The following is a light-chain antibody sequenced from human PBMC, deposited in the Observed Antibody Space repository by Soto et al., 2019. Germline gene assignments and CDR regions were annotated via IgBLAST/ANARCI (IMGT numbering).Light chain of an antibody. J-gene: IGLJ3*02. CDR2: DDS. Sequence: SYVLSQPPSVSVPPGQTARIPCGGDNIGTESVHWYFQKPGQAPVLVVYDDSDRPSGIPERFSGSNSGNMATLTITRVEAGDEADYFCQVWDSSRDHPGWVFGGGTQLTVL. CDR1: NIGTES. V-gene: IGLV3-21*02. CDR3: QVWDSSRDHPGWV.